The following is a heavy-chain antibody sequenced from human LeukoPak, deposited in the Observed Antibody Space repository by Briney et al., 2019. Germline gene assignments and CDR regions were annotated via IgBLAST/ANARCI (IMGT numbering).Heavy chain of an antibody. V-gene: IGHV3-30*03. D-gene: IGHD3-22*01. CDR3: ARDRGYFDNSAYYSTPHYYYGMDV. CDR1: GFTLSSYG. Sequence: PGGSLRLSCAASGFTLSSYGIYWVRQAPGKGLEWVAVISYDGSYKYYTESVKGRFTISRDSSKNTLYLQMDSLRAEDTAVNYCARDRGYFDNSAYYSTPHYYYGMDVWGQGTTVTVSS. J-gene: IGHJ6*02. CDR2: ISYDGSYK.